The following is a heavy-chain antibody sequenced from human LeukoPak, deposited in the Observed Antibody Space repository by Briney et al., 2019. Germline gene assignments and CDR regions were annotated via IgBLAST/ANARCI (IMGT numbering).Heavy chain of an antibody. J-gene: IGHJ4*02. CDR2: INGDGSDI. CDR3: AKIPQVAPVSVPNFDH. D-gene: IGHD2-21*01. V-gene: IGHV3-74*01. Sequence: GGSLRLSCKASGFTFKDSWMYWVRQAPGQGLLWVSRINGDGSDISYVDSVKGRFTISRDNAKNTLYLQMNSLRAEDTAIYYCAKIPQVAPVSVPNFDHWGQGTLVTVSS. CDR1: GFTFKDSW.